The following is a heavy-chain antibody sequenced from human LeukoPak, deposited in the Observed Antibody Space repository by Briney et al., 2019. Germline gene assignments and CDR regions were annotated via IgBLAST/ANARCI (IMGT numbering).Heavy chain of an antibody. CDR1: DGSISSNNYF. Sequence: PSETLSLTCTVSDGSISSNNYFWVWIRQPPGKGLEWIGSVYYSGSTFYNPSLKSRLTISVDTSKNQFSLNLNSVTAADTAVYYCARGSVSGYDLYYFDHWGRGKLVIVS. D-gene: IGHD5-12*01. V-gene: IGHV4-39*07. CDR2: VYYSGST. J-gene: IGHJ4*02. CDR3: ARGSVSGYDLYYFDH.